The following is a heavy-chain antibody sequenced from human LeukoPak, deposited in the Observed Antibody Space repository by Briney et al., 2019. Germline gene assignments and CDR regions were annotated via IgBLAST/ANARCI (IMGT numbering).Heavy chain of an antibody. D-gene: IGHD6-19*01. V-gene: IGHV4-4*09. CDR2: IYTSGST. J-gene: IGHJ5*02. CDR1: GGSISSSY. Sequence: PSETLSLTCTVSGGSISSSYWSWIRQPPGKGLEWIGYIYTSGSTNYNPSLKSRVTISVDTSKNQFSLKLSSVTAADTAVYYCARLTAVWNWFDPWGQGTLVTVSS. CDR3: ARLTAVWNWFDP.